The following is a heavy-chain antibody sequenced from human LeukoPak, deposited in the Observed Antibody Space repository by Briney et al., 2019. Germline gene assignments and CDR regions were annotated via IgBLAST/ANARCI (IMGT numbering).Heavy chain of an antibody. V-gene: IGHV3-30*18. CDR2: ISSDGSNT. D-gene: IGHD6-19*01. CDR1: GFMFSRYG. CDR3: AKDPVAEAGNNYYRMDV. J-gene: IGHJ6*02. Sequence: PGRSLRLSCVASGFMFSRYGMYWVRQAPGKGLEWVAAISSDGSNTYYADSVKGRFTISGDNFKDTVYLQMNSLRAEDTALYYCAKDPVAEAGNNYYRMDVWGQGTTVTVSS.